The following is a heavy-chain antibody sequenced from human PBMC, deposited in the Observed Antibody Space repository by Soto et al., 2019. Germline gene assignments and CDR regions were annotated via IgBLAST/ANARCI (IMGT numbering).Heavy chain of an antibody. V-gene: IGHV1-8*01. CDR3: ARGVVPAAIDAFDI. Sequence: ASVKVSCKASGYTFTSYDINWGRQATGQGLEWMGWMNPNSGNTGYAQKFQGRVTMTRNTSISTAYMELSSLRPEDTAVYYCARGVVPAAIDAFDIWGQGTMVTVSS. J-gene: IGHJ3*02. D-gene: IGHD2-2*01. CDR1: GYTFTSYD. CDR2: MNPNSGNT.